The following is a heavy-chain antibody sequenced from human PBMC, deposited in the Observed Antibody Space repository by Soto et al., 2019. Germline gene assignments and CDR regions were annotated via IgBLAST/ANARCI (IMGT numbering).Heavy chain of an antibody. CDR3: ARAWGSSSWYHY. CDR2: IYYSENT. Sequence: PSETLSLTCTVSGGSISSGDYYWSWIRQPPGKGLEWIGYIYYSENTYYNPSLKSRVAISVDTSKNQFSLKLSSVTAADTAVYYCARAWGSSSWYHYWGQGTLVTVSS. D-gene: IGHD6-13*01. J-gene: IGHJ4*02. V-gene: IGHV4-30-4*01. CDR1: GGSISSGDYY.